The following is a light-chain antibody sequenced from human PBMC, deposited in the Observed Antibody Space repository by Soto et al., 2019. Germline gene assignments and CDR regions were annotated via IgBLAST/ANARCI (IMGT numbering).Light chain of an antibody. CDR2: VNSDGSH. CDR1: RGHSGYA. Sequence: QSVLTQSPSASASLGASVKLTCTLSRGHSGYAIAWHQQQPEKGPRYLMKVNSDGSHTRGDVIPDRFSGSSSGAEHYLTISSLQSEDEADYYCKTWGTAIQGVFGGGNKLTVL. CDR3: KTWGTAIQGV. V-gene: IGLV4-69*01. J-gene: IGLJ2*01.